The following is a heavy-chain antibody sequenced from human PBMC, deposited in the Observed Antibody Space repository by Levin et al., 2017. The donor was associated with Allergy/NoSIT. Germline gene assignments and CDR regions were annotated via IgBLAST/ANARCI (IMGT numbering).Heavy chain of an antibody. V-gene: IGHV4-39*01. CDR3: ARRGVVNAFDI. CDR2: IHYTGRT. Sequence: SPTLSLTCTVSGGSIRSTSYYWGWVRQPPGKGLEWIGSIHYTGRTYYNPYLKSRVTISVDTSKNQFSLKLSSVTAADTAVYYCARRGVVNAFDIWGQGTMVTVSS. D-gene: IGHD3-16*01. CDR1: GGSIRSTSYY. J-gene: IGHJ3*02.